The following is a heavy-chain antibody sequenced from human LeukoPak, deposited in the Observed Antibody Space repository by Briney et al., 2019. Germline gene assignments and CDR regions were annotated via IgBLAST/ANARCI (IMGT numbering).Heavy chain of an antibody. CDR3: VRDSGVYSSVWYDAFDV. V-gene: IGHV3-7*01. Sequence: GGSLRLSCAASGFTFSGYWMIWVRQAPGKGLEWLTNIKQDGTVKAHVDSVSGRFTISRDNAKNLLYLQMNSLRDEDTAVYYCVRDSGVYSSVWYDAFDVWGRGTKVTVSS. D-gene: IGHD6-19*01. CDR1: GFTFSGYW. CDR2: IKQDGTVK. J-gene: IGHJ3*01.